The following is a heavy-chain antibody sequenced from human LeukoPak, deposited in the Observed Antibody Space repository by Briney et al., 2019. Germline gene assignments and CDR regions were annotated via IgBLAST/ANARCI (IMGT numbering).Heavy chain of an antibody. CDR1: GFTFSSYA. D-gene: IGHD3-22*01. Sequence: GGSLRLSCAASGFTFSSYAMSWVRQASGKGLEWVSAISGSGGSTYNADSVKGRFTISRDNSKNTLYLQMNSLRAEDTAVYYCAKGSGKYYDSSGYYYWGQGTLVTVSS. CDR2: ISGSGGST. CDR3: AKGSGKYYDSSGYYY. J-gene: IGHJ4*02. V-gene: IGHV3-23*01.